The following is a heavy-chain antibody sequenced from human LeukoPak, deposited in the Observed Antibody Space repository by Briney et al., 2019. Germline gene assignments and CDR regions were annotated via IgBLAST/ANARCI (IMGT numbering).Heavy chain of an antibody. V-gene: IGHV3-23*01. CDR2: ITTSGDNT. Sequence: GGSLRLSCAASGFTFSSYAMSWVRQAPGKGLEWVSSITTSGDNTYYADSVKGPFTISRDNSKNTLCLQRNSLRAEDTAVYYCANRGAYDNRYFDYWGQGTLVTVSS. CDR1: GFTFSSYA. D-gene: IGHD3-22*01. CDR3: ANRGAYDNRYFDY. J-gene: IGHJ4*02.